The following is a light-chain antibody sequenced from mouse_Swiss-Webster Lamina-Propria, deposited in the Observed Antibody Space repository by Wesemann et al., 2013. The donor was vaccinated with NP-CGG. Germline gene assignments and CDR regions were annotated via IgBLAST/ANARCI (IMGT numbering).Light chain of an antibody. CDR2: WAS. J-gene: IGKJ4*01. CDR3: HQYLSSFT. V-gene: IGKV8-19*01. Sequence: DIVMTQSPSSLTVTAGEKVTMSCKSSQSLLNSGNQKNYLTWYQQKPGQPPKLLIYWASTRESGVPDRFTGSGSGTDFTLTISSVQAEDLAVYYCHQYLSSFTFGSGTKLEIK. CDR1: QSLLNSGNQKNY.